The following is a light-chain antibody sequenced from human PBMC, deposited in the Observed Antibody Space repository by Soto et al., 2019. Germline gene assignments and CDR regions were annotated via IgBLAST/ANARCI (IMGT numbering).Light chain of an antibody. V-gene: IGLV2-14*01. CDR2: DVS. Sequence: QAVLAQPASVSGSPGQSITISCSGTNSDVGDYNLVSWYQQRPGEAPKLVIFDVSNRPSVVSNRFSGSKSGNTAYLTISGLQVEDEAEYFGFSFTTTSTHVFGTGTKVTVL. CDR3: FSFTTTSTHV. J-gene: IGLJ1*01. CDR1: NSDVGDYNL.